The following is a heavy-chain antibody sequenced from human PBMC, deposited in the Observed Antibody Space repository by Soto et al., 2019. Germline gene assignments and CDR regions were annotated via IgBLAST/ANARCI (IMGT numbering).Heavy chain of an antibody. Sequence: EVQLVESGGGLIQPGGSLRLSCAVSGFTVSNNYMSWVRQAPGKGLEGVSVIYSGGYTAYGDSVKGRFTISRDNSKNTHYLQMKSRKADAQGFFYGAPHPGGGGYWGQGTLVTVSS. D-gene: IGHD3-10*01. V-gene: IGHV3-53*01. CDR2: IYSGGYT. J-gene: IGHJ4*02. CDR3: APHPGGGGY. CDR1: GFTVSNNY.